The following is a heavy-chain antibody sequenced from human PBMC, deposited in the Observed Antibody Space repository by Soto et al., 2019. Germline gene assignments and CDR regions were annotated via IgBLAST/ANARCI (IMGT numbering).Heavy chain of an antibody. Sequence: QVQLVQSGAEVKKPGSSVKVSCKASGGTFSTYTIIWVRQAPGQGLEWMGRILPMLDITNSAQRFQGRVTTTAEKSTSTAYLELSSLRSEDTAVYYCTLGSWSADTFDIWGRGTMVTVSS. CDR2: ILPMLDIT. D-gene: IGHD6-13*01. J-gene: IGHJ3*02. CDR1: GGTFSTYT. CDR3: TLGSWSADTFDI. V-gene: IGHV1-69*02.